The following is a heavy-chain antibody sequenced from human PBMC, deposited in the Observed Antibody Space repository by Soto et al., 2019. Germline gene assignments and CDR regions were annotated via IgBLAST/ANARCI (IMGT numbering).Heavy chain of an antibody. CDR3: ARVGASGSYYWFDP. D-gene: IGHD1-26*01. Sequence: SETLSLTCTLSGRSISSYYWSWIRQPPGKGLEWSGYIYYSGSTNYNPSLKSRVTISVDTSKNQFSLKLSSVTAADTAVYYCARVGASGSYYWFDPWAQGILLAVSS. CDR2: IYYSGST. J-gene: IGHJ5*02. CDR1: GRSISSYY. V-gene: IGHV4-59*01.